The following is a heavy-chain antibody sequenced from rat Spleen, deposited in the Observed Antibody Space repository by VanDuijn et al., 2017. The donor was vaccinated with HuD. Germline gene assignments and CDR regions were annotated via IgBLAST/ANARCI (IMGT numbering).Heavy chain of an antibody. CDR2: INYSGST. Sequence: EVQLQESGPGLVKPSQSLSLTCSVTGYSITSNYWAWIRKFPGNEMEWMGYINYSGSTGYNPSLKSRISITRETSKNQFFLQLNSVTTEDTATYYCARGLRRVYWYFDFWGPGTMVTVSS. CDR1: GYSITSNY. CDR3: ARGLRRVYWYFDF. J-gene: IGHJ1*01. V-gene: IGHV3-1*01. D-gene: IGHD1-11*01.